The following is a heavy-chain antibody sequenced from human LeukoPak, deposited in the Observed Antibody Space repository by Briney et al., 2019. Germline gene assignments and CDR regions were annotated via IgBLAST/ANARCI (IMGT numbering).Heavy chain of an antibody. J-gene: IGHJ4*02. V-gene: IGHV4-61*02. CDR1: GGSISSGSYY. CDR3: ARGSAELDY. CDR2: IYTSGST. D-gene: IGHD6-13*01. Sequence: PSETLSLTCTVSGGSISSGSYYWSWIRQPAGKGLGWIGRIYTSGSTNYNPSLKSRVPISVDTSKNQFSLKLSSVTAADTAVYYCARGSAELDYWGQGTLVTVSS.